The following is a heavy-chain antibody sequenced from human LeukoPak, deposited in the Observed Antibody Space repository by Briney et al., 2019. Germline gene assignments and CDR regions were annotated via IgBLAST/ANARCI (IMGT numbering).Heavy chain of an antibody. J-gene: IGHJ3*02. D-gene: IGHD5-18*01. CDR2: ISSSSSTI. V-gene: IGHV3-48*04. CDR3: ASGYLGDAFDI. Sequence: GGSLRLSCAASGFTFSSYSMNWVRQAPGKGLEWVSYISSSSSTIYYADSVKGRFTISRDNAKNSLYLQMNSLRAEDMAVYYCASGYLGDAFDIWGQGTMVTVSS. CDR1: GFTFSSYS.